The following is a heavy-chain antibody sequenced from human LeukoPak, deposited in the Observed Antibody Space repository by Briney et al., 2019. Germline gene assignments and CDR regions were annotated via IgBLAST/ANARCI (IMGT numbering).Heavy chain of an antibody. CDR3: AREFGVIVVARNWFDP. V-gene: IGHV3-30*03. CDR1: GFTFSSYG. Sequence: GGSLRLSCAASGFTFSSYGMPWVRQAPGKGLEWVAVISYDGSNKYYADSVKGRFTISRDNSKNTLYLQMNSLRAEDTAVYYCAREFGVIVVARNWFDPWGQGTLVTVSS. D-gene: IGHD3-22*01. J-gene: IGHJ5*02. CDR2: ISYDGSNK.